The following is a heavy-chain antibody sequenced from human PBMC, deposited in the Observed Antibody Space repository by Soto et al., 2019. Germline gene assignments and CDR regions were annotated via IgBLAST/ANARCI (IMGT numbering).Heavy chain of an antibody. D-gene: IGHD5-18*01. Sequence: PGGSLRLSCAASGFTFSSYSMNWVRQAPGKGLEWVSYISSSSSTIYYADSVKGRFTISRDNAKNSLYLQMNSLGAEDTAVYYCARGVESGYSYGTIDYWGQGTLVTVS. CDR1: GFTFSSYS. V-gene: IGHV3-48*01. CDR3: ARGVESGYSYGTIDY. J-gene: IGHJ4*02. CDR2: ISSSSSTI.